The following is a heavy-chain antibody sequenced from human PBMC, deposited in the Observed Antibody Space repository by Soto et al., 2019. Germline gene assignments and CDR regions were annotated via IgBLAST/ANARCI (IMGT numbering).Heavy chain of an antibody. CDR1: GFIFSDYA. D-gene: IGHD5-12*01. CDR2: ISGTRGRHRNT. J-gene: IGHJ5*02. V-gene: IGHV3-23*01. CDR3: AKTMSRLGGYDLNWLAT. Sequence: EVHLLESGGNLVQPGMSLRLSCAASGFIFSDYAMTWVRQAPGKGLEWVSTISGTRGRHRNTFYTASVKGRFTVTRDNSKNTLFLEMNSLRVEDTAVYYCAKTMSRLGGYDLNWLATWGQETLVTVS.